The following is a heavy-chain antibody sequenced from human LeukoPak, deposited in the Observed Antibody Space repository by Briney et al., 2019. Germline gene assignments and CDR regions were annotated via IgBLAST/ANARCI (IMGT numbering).Heavy chain of an antibody. V-gene: IGHV1-46*01. Sequence: ASVKVSCKASGYTFTSYYMHWVRQAPGQGLEWMGIINPSGGSTSYAQKFQGRVTMTRDTSTSTVYMELSSLRSEDTAVYYCARDNGYYYDSSRYYGMDVWGQGTTVTVSS. CDR3: ARDNGYYYDSSRYYGMDV. CDR1: GYTFTSYY. D-gene: IGHD3-22*01. J-gene: IGHJ6*02. CDR2: INPSGGST.